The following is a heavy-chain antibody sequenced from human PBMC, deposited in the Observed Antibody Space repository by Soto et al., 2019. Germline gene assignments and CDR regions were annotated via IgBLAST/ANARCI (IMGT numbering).Heavy chain of an antibody. D-gene: IGHD1-26*01. CDR2: IYYSGST. J-gene: IGHJ6*02. Sequence: SETLSLTCTVSGGSISSSSYYWGWIRQPPGKGLEWIGSIYYSGSTYYNPSLKSRVTISVDTSKNQFSLKLSSVTAADTAVYYCARHGSTNGMDVWGQGKTVP. CDR3: ARHGSTNGMDV. V-gene: IGHV4-39*01. CDR1: GGSISSSSYY.